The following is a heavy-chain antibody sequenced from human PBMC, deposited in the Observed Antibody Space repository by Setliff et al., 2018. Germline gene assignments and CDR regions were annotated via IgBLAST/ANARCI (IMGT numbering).Heavy chain of an antibody. J-gene: IGHJ4*02. CDR2: IYYSGST. CDR1: GGSISSGNYY. Sequence: SETLSLTCRVSGGSISSGNYYWGLIRQPPGKGLEWVATIYYSGSTYSNPSLKSRLIISVDAPDNQFSVKLSSVTAADTAVYYCASCHIGFAHDFNYWGQGTLVTVS. V-gene: IGHV4-39*01. CDR3: ASCHIGFAHDFNY. D-gene: IGHD5-12*01.